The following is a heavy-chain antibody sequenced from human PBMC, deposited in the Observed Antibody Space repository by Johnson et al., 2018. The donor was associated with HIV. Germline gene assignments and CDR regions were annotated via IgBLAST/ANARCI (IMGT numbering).Heavy chain of an antibody. CDR2: ISFDGSNK. J-gene: IGHJ3*02. V-gene: IGHV3-30-3*01. CDR3: ARAGRFTMIQGAFDI. D-gene: IGHD3-22*01. Sequence: QVQLVESGGGLVQPGGSLRLSCAASGFTFSSYAMHWVRQAPGKGLVWVAVISFDGSNKYYADSVKGRFTISRDNSKNTLYLQMNSLRAEDTAVYYCARAGRFTMIQGAFDIWGQGTMVTVSS. CDR1: GFTFSSYA.